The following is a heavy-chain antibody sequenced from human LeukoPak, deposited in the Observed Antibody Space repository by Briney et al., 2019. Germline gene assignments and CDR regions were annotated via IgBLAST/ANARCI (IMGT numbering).Heavy chain of an antibody. CDR2: IRQDGSEK. J-gene: IGHJ6*02. Sequence: GGSLRLSCAASGFTFSNYWMSWVRQAPGKGLEWVADIRQDGSEKYFVDSVKGRFTISRDNAKNSLYLQMNSLRAEDTAVYYCARDFYTNYGYYGLDVWGQGTTVTVSS. D-gene: IGHD2/OR15-2a*01. CDR1: GFTFSNYW. CDR3: ARDFYTNYGYYGLDV. V-gene: IGHV3-7*05.